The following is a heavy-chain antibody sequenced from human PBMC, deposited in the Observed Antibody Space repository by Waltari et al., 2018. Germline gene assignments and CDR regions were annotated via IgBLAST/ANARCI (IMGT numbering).Heavy chain of an antibody. CDR2: IYNDGST. D-gene: IGHD3-16*01. V-gene: IGHV3-53*01. CDR3: AREWSNATTWFGGYFDL. J-gene: IGHJ4*02. Sequence: EEQLVESGGRLVQSGGSLRLSCAASGFTVRDNYITWVRPAPGKGLEWVAVIYNDGSTFYAESMKGRFTISREISRNEVSLQMHSVRGDDAGIYYCAREWSNATTWFGGYFDLWGQGTQVIVSS. CDR1: GFTVRDNY.